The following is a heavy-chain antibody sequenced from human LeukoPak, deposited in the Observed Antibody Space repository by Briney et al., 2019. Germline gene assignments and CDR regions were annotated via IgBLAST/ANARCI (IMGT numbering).Heavy chain of an antibody. V-gene: IGHV1-24*01. J-gene: IGHJ6*02. D-gene: IGHD5/OR15-5a*01. CDR3: ATISDLDYYGMDV. CDR2: FDPEDGET. Sequence: GASVKVSCKVSGYTLTELSMHWVRQAPGKGLEWMRGFDPEDGETIYAQKFQGRVTMTEDTSTDTAYMELSSLRSEDAAVYYCATISDLDYYGMDVWGQGTTVTVSS. CDR1: GYTLTELS.